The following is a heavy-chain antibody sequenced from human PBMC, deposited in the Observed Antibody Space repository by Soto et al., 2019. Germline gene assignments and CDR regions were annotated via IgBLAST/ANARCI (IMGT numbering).Heavy chain of an antibody. CDR3: ARRPYDYVWGSYRSYYYYYYGMDV. J-gene: IGHJ6*02. Sequence: SETLSLTCGVSGGSISSSSYYWGWIRQPPGKGLEWIGTMYNSGSGNTYYNLSLKSRVTISVDTSKNQFSLKLSSVTAADTAVYYCARRPYDYVWGSYRSYYYYYYGMDVWGQGTTVTVSS. CDR2: MYNSGSGNT. V-gene: IGHV4-39*01. D-gene: IGHD3-16*02. CDR1: GGSISSSSYY.